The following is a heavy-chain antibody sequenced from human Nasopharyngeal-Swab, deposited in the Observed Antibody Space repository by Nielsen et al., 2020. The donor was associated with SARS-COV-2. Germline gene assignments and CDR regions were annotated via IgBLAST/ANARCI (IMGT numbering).Heavy chain of an antibody. CDR1: VGSFSGYY. D-gene: IGHD2-15*01. V-gene: IGHV4-34*01. J-gene: IGHJ6*02. CDR2: VDHTGRT. CDR3: ARGGYQLLLRNYYYGMDV. Sequence: GPLRLSCAVHVGSFSGYYWSWVRQPPGKGLEWIGEVDHTGRTNNNPSLQSRVTMSVDTSKNQFSLTLSSVTAADTAVYYCARGGYQLLLRNYYYGMDVWSQGTTVTVSS.